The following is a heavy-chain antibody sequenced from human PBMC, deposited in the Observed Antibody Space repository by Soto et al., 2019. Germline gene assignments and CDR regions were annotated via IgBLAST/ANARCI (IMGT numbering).Heavy chain of an antibody. Sequence: SQTLSLTCAISGDSVSSNSAAWNWIRQSPSRVLEWLGRAYYRSKWYNDYAVSVKSRITINPDTSKNQFSLQLNSVTPEDTAVYYCSRGVEYSSSYFDYWGQGTLVTVSS. V-gene: IGHV6-1*01. CDR2: AYYRSKWYN. CDR3: SRGVEYSSSYFDY. CDR1: GDSVSSNSAA. D-gene: IGHD6-6*01. J-gene: IGHJ4*02.